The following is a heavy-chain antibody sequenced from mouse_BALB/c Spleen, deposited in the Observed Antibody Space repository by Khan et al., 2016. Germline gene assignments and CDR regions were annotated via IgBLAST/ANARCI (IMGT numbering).Heavy chain of an antibody. CDR2: INYSGST. CDR1: GYSITSDYA. CDR3: ARLRRAGFAY. Sequence: EVQLQESGPGLVKPSQSLSLTCTVTGYSITSDYAWNWIRQFPGNKLEWMGYINYSGSTSYNPSLKSRISITRDTSKNQFFLQLNSVTTEDTATDYCARLRRAGFAYWGQGTLVTVSA. J-gene: IGHJ3*01. V-gene: IGHV3-2*02.